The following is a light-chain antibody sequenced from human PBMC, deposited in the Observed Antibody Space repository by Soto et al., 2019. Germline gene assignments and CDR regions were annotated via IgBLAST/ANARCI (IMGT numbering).Light chain of an antibody. CDR1: QSVTNSF. CDR2: GAS. V-gene: IGKV3-20*01. CDR3: QQYVSSPWA. Sequence: EIVLAQSPGTLSLSPGERATLSCRASQSVTNSFLAWYQQKPGQAPRLLIYGASRRATGIPDRFTGSGSGTDFTLTISRLEPEDFAVYYCQQYVSSPWAFGKGTKGEI. J-gene: IGKJ1*01.